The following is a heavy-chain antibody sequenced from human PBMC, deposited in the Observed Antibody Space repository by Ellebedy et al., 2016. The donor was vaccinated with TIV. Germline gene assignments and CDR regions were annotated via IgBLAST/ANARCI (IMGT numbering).Heavy chain of an antibody. J-gene: IGHJ6*02. V-gene: IGHV3-33*06. CDR2: IWYDGSNK. Sequence: GGSLRLXXAASGFTFSSYGMHWVRQAPGKGLEWVAVIWYDGSNKYYADSVKGRFTISRDNSKNTLYLQMNSLRAEDTAVYYCAKDPLAVAGLLYYGMDVWGQGTTVTVSS. CDR1: GFTFSSYG. CDR3: AKDPLAVAGLLYYGMDV. D-gene: IGHD6-19*01.